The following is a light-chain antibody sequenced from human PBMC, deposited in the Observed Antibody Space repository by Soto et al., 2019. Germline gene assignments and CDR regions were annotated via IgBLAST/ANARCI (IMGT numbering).Light chain of an antibody. CDR3: QQYGSSPLWT. CDR2: GAS. J-gene: IGKJ1*01. CDR1: ESVSSSH. V-gene: IGKV3-20*01. Sequence: EIVLTQSPGTLYLSPGERATLSCRSSESVSSSHLAWYQQKPGQAPRLLICGASSRATGIPDRFSGSGSGTDFTLTISRLEPEDFAVYYCQQYGSSPLWTFGQGTKVEIK.